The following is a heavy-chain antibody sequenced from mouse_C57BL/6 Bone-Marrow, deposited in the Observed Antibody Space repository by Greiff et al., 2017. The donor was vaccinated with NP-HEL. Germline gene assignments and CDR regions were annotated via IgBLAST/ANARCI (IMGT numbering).Heavy chain of an antibody. V-gene: IGHV1-61*01. Sequence: QVQLQQPGAELVRPGSSVKLSCKASGYTFTSYWMDWVKQRPGQGLEWIGNIYPSDSETHYNQKFKDKATLTVDKSSSTAYMQLSSLTSEDSAVYYCALSYYGREYYDAMDYWGQGTSVTVSS. D-gene: IGHD1-1*01. CDR1: GYTFTSYW. J-gene: IGHJ4*01. CDR2: IYPSDSET. CDR3: ALSYYGREYYDAMDY.